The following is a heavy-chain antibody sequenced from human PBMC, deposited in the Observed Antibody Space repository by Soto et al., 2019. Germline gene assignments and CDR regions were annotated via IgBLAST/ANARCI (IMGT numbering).Heavy chain of an antibody. Sequence: GASVKVSCKVSGYTLTELSMHWVRQAPGKVLEWMGGFDPEDGETIYAQKFQGRVNMTEDTSTDTAYMELSSLRSEDTAAYYCETAARDGYYFDFWGQGTLVTVS. CDR2: FDPEDGET. CDR1: GYTLTELS. V-gene: IGHV1-24*01. CDR3: ETAARDGYYFDF. D-gene: IGHD5-12*01. J-gene: IGHJ4*02.